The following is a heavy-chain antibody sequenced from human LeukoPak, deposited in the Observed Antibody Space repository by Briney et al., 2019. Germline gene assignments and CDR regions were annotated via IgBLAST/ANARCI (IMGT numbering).Heavy chain of an antibody. Sequence: ASVKVSCKASGYTFTSYGISWVRQAPGQGLEWMGWISAYNGNTNYAQKFQGRVTMTRDTSISTAYMELSRLRSDDTAVYYCARSPIVVVTAISDYWGQGTLVTVSS. D-gene: IGHD2-21*02. CDR3: ARSPIVVVTAISDY. CDR2: ISAYNGNT. CDR1: GYTFTSYG. V-gene: IGHV1-18*01. J-gene: IGHJ4*02.